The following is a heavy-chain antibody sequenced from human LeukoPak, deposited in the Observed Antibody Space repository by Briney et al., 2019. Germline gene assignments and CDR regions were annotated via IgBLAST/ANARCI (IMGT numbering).Heavy chain of an antibody. CDR1: GYTFTSHD. J-gene: IGHJ3*02. Sequence: ASVKVSCKASGYTFTSHDINWVRQATGQGLEWMGWMNPNSGNTGSEQKFQGRVTMSRNTSISTDYMELSSLRSEDTAVYYCARAGYCSGGSCYPGYIWGQGTMVTVSS. CDR2: MNPNSGNT. V-gene: IGHV1-8*01. CDR3: ARAGYCSGGSCYPGYI. D-gene: IGHD2-15*01.